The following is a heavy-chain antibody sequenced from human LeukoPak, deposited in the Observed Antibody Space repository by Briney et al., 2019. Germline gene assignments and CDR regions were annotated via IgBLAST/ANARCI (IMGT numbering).Heavy chain of an antibody. J-gene: IGHJ3*02. CDR2: ISWNSDSI. V-gene: IGHV3-9*01. CDR1: GFTFDDYA. Sequence: GGSLRLSCAASGFTFDDYAMHWVRQAPGKGLEWVSGISWNSDSIGYADSVKGRFTISRDNAKNSLYLQMNSLRAEDTALYYCAKDKQASHDAFDIWGQGTMVTVSS. CDR3: AKDKQASHDAFDI.